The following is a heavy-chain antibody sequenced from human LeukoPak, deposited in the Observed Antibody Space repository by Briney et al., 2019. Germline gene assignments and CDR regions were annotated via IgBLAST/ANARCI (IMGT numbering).Heavy chain of an antibody. J-gene: IGHJ4*02. CDR2: ISAYNGNT. V-gene: IGHV1-18*01. CDR3: ARDTSDYYDSSGPTDY. Sequence: WASVKVSCKASGYTFTSYGISWVRQAPGQGLEWMGWISAYNGNTNYAQKLQGRVTMTTDTSTSTAYMELRSLRSDDTAVYYCARDTSDYYDSSGPTDYWGQGTLVTVSS. D-gene: IGHD3-22*01. CDR1: GYTFTSYG.